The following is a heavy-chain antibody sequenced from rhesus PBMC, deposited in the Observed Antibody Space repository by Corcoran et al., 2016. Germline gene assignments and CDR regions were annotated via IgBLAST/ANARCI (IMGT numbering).Heavy chain of an antibody. Sequence: QVQLQESGPGLVKPSETLSLTCAVSGSSISGGYGWGWIRHPPGKGLEWIGQIYGGSGITYYNPSRKSRGTVSKYTVKNQFSLKLSAGTAADTAVYYCASLASSGVSCEFWGQGALVTVSS. D-gene: IGHD1-1-1*01. CDR1: GSSISGGYG. V-gene: IGHV4-127*01. CDR2: IYGGSGIT. CDR3: ASLASSGVSCEF. J-gene: IGHJ1*01.